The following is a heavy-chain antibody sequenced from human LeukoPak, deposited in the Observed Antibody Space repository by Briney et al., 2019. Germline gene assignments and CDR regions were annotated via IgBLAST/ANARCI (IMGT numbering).Heavy chain of an antibody. CDR3: ARAARIDAFDI. V-gene: IGHV3-23*01. CDR1: GFTFSSYA. J-gene: IGHJ3*02. D-gene: IGHD6-6*01. Sequence: GGSLRLSCAASGFTFSSYAMSWVRQAPGKGPEWVSVISGSGNSTYYADPVKGRFIISRDNSKNTLDLQMNSLRAEDTAVYYCARAARIDAFDIWGQGTMVTVSS. CDR2: ISGSGNST.